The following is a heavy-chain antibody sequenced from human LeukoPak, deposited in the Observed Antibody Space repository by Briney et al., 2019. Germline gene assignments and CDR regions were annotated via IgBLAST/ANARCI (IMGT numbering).Heavy chain of an antibody. CDR3: ARDRLGSWYFDL. J-gene: IGHJ2*01. CDR2: ITPIFGTA. V-gene: IGHV1-69*13. CDR1: GGTFSSYA. D-gene: IGHD6-25*01. Sequence: SVKVSCKASGGTFSSYAISWVRQAPGQGLEWMGGITPIFGTANYAQKFQGRVTITADESTSTAYMELSSLRSEDTAVYYCARDRLGSWYFDLWGRGTLVTVSS.